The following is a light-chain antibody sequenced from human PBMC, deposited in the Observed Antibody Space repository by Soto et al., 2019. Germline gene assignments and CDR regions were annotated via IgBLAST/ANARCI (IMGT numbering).Light chain of an antibody. CDR3: SSYTTSNTRQIV. J-gene: IGLJ1*01. CDR2: DVS. CDR1: SSDVGGYNY. Sequence: QSVRTQPASVSGSPGQAITISCTGTSSDVGGYNYVSWYQHHPGKAPKLIIYDVSNRPSGVSIRFSGSKSDNTASLTISGLQPEDEADYHCSSYTTSNTRQIVFGTGTRSPS. V-gene: IGLV2-14*03.